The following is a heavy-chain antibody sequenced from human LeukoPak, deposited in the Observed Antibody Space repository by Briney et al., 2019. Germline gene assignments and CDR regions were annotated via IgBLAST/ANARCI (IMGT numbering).Heavy chain of an antibody. J-gene: IGHJ6*02. V-gene: IGHV4-34*01. D-gene: IGHD3-10*01. CDR2: INHSGST. Sequence: SETLSLTCAVYGGSFSGYYWSWIRQPPGKGLEWMGEINHSGSTNYNPSLKSRVTISVDTSKNQFSLKLSSVTAADTAVYYCARGEVLLWFGRESLCGMDVWGQGTTVTVSS. CDR3: ARGEVLLWFGRESLCGMDV. CDR1: GGSFSGYY.